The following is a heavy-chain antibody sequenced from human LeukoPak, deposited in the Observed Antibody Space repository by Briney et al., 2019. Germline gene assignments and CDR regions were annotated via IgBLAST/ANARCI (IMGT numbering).Heavy chain of an antibody. V-gene: IGHV3-23*01. Sequence: PGGSLRLSCAASGFTFSDYHMSWIRQAPGKGLEWVSAISGSGGSTYYADSVKGRFTISRDNSKNTLYLQMNSLRAEDTAVYYCAKDRGSTSCYFDYWGQGTLVTVSS. D-gene: IGHD2-2*01. J-gene: IGHJ4*02. CDR3: AKDRGSTSCYFDY. CDR1: GFTFSDYH. CDR2: ISGSGGST.